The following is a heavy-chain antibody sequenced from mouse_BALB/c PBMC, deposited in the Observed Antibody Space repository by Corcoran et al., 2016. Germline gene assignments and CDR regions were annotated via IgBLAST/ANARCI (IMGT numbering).Heavy chain of an antibody. J-gene: IGHJ4*01. CDR2: INTYTGEP. Sequence: QIQLVQSGPDLKKPGETVKISCKASGYTFTNYGMNWVKQAPGKGLKWMGWINTYTGEPTYADDFKGRFAFSLETSASTAYLQINNLKNEGTATYFCASEPYAMDYWGQGTSVTVSS. CDR1: GYTFTNYG. V-gene: IGHV9-3-1*01. CDR3: ASEPYAMDY.